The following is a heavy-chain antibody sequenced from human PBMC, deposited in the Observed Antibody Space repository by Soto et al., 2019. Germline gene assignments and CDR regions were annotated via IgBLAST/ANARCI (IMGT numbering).Heavy chain of an antibody. Sequence: GGSLRLSCAASGFTFSSYAMSWVRQAPGKGLEWVSAISGSGGSTYYADSVKGRFTISRDNSKNTLYLQMNSLRAEDTAVYYCAKSEEVGYGSGIGYFDYWGQGTLVTVSS. CDR3: AKSEEVGYGSGIGYFDY. V-gene: IGHV3-23*01. J-gene: IGHJ4*02. CDR1: GFTFSSYA. D-gene: IGHD3-10*01. CDR2: ISGSGGST.